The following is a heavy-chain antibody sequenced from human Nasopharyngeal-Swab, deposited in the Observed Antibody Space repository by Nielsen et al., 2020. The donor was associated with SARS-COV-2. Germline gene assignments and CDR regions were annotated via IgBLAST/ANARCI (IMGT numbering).Heavy chain of an antibody. CDR3: ARSGSYYYGMDV. V-gene: IGHV4-59*13. CDR2: IYYSGST. J-gene: IGHJ6*02. CDR1: GGSISSYY. Sequence: SETLSLTCTASGGSISSYYWSWIRQPPGKGLEWIGYIYYSGSTNYNPSLKSRVTISVDTSKNQFSLKLSSVTAADTAVYYCARSGSYYYGMDVWGQGTTVTVSS.